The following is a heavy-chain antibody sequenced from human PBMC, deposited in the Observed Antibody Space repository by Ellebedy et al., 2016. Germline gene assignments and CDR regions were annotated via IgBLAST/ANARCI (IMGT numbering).Heavy chain of an antibody. V-gene: IGHV4-39*01. CDR1: GGSISSSSYY. J-gene: IGHJ4*02. CDR3: ASPRGNSGSYDVDY. Sequence: SETLSLXXTVSGGSISSSSYYWGWIRQPPGKGLEWIGSIYYSGSTYYNPSLKSRVTISVDTSKNQFSLKLSSVTAADTAVYYCASPRGNSGSYDVDYWGQGTLVTVSS. CDR2: IYYSGST. D-gene: IGHD1-26*01.